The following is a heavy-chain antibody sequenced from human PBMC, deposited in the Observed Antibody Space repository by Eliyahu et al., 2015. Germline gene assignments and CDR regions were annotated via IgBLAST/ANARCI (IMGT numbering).Heavy chain of an antibody. V-gene: IGHV3-23*01. CDR2: ISGIAAST. J-gene: IGHJ4*02. Sequence: EVQLLESGGGLVQPGGSLXLSCAASDLNVSXYAMXWVRQXPGKGLEWVSTISGIAASTYYADSVQGRFIISRDSTKNMLYLQMTSLRADDTAIYYCAKLLDCWGRGTLVTVSS. CDR3: AKLLDC. CDR1: DLNVSXYA.